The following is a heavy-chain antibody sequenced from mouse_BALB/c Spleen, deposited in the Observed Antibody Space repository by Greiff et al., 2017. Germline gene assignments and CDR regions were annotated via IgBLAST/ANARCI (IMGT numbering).Heavy chain of an antibody. CDR3: ARDPHYYGSSYYAMDY. CDR2: IHYSGST. V-gene: IGHV3-1*02. CDR1: GYSITSGYS. Sequence: EVKLLESGPDLVKPSQSLSLTCTVTGYSITSGYSWHWIRQFPGNKLEWMGYIHYSGSTNYNPSLKSRISITRDTSKNQFFLQLNSVTTEDTATYYCARDPHYYGSSYYAMDYWGQGTSVTVSS. J-gene: IGHJ4*01. D-gene: IGHD1-1*01.